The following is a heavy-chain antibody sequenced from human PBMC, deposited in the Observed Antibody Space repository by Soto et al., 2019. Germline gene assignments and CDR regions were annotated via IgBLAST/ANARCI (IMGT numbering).Heavy chain of an antibody. Sequence: DSVKVSCKASGYTFTSYYMHWVRQAPGQGLEWMGIINPSGGSTSYAQKFQGRVTMTRDTSTSTVYMELSSLRSEDTAVYYCAKAIEARLWKIDYYYYGMDVCGQVSTVPVS. CDR1: GYTFTSYY. D-gene: IGHD6-6*01. CDR3: AKAIEARLWKIDYYYYGMDV. V-gene: IGHV1-46*01. CDR2: INPSGGST. J-gene: IGHJ6*02.